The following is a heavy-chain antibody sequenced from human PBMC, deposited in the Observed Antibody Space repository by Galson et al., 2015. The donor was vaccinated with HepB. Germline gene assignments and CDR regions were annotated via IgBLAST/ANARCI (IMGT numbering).Heavy chain of an antibody. CDR2: IYTSGST. Sequence: LSLTCTVSGGSISSYYWSWIRQPAGKGLEWIGRIYTSGSTNYNPSLKSRVTMSVDTSENQFSLKLTSVTAADTAVYYCARLSPTMVRGVDWGQGTLVTVSS. CDR3: ARLSPTMVRGVD. J-gene: IGHJ4*02. V-gene: IGHV4-4*07. D-gene: IGHD3-10*01. CDR1: GGSISSYY.